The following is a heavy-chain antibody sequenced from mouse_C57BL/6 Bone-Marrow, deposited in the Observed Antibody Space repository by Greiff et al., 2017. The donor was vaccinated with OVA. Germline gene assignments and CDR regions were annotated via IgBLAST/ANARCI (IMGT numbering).Heavy chain of an antibody. CDR2: IHPNRGST. CDR1: GYTFTSYW. D-gene: IGHD1-1*01. CDR3: ARWHYYGSSHWYFDV. Sequence: VQLQQPGAELVKPGASVKLSCKASGYTFTSYWMHWVKQRPGQGLEWIGMIHPNRGSTNYNEKFKSKATLTVDKSSSTAYMQLSSLTSEDSAVYYCARWHYYGSSHWYFDVWGTGTTVTVSS. J-gene: IGHJ1*03. V-gene: IGHV1-64*01.